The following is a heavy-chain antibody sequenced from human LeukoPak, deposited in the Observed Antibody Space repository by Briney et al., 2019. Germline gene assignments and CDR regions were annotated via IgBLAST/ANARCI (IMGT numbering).Heavy chain of an antibody. V-gene: IGHV4-59*01. Sequence: SETLSLTCTVSGGSISSYYWSWIRQPPGKGLEWIGYIYYSGSTNYNPSLKSRDTISVDTSKNQFSLKLSSVTAADTAVYYCARDRTVYYFDYWGQGTLVTVSS. CDR1: GGSISSYY. D-gene: IGHD1-14*01. J-gene: IGHJ4*02. CDR3: ARDRTVYYFDY. CDR2: IYYSGST.